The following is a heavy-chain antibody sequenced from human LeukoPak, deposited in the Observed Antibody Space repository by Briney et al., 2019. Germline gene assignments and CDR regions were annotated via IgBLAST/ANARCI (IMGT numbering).Heavy chain of an antibody. J-gene: IGHJ6*02. D-gene: IGHD5-18*01. CDR3: ARAVGTWIQLWSPNYYYGMDV. V-gene: IGHV3-48*03. Sequence: GGSLRLSCAASGFTFSSYEMNWVRQAPGKGLEWVSYISSSGSTIYYADSVKGRFTISRDNAKNSLYLRMNSLRAEDTAVYYCARAVGTWIQLWSPNYYYGMDVWGQGTTVTVSS. CDR2: ISSSGSTI. CDR1: GFTFSSYE.